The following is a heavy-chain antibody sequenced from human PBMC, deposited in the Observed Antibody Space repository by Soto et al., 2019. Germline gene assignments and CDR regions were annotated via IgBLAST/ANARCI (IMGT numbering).Heavy chain of an antibody. V-gene: IGHV4-30-2*01. CDR1: GGSISSGGYS. Sequence: LSQTCAVCGGSISSGGYSWSWIRQPPGKGLEWIGYIYHSGSTYYNPSLKSRVTISVDRSKNQFSLKLNSVTAADTAVYYCARVPGPWGQGTLVTVSS. J-gene: IGHJ5*02. CDR2: IYHSGST. CDR3: ARVPGP.